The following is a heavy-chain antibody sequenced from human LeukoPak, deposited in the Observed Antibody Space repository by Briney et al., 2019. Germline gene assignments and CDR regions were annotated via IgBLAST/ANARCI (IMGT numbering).Heavy chain of an antibody. Sequence: ASGKVSCKASGGTFSSYAISWVRQAPGQGLEWMRRIIPIFGTANYAQKFQGRVTITTDESTSTAYMELSSLRSEDTAVYYCARATVSGWSFDYWGQGTLVTVSS. V-gene: IGHV1-69*05. D-gene: IGHD6-19*01. J-gene: IGHJ4*02. CDR3: ARATVSGWSFDY. CDR1: GGTFSSYA. CDR2: IIPIFGTA.